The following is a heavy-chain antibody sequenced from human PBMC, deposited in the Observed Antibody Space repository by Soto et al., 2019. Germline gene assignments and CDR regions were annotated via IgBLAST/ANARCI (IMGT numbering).Heavy chain of an antibody. D-gene: IGHD2-15*01. CDR1: GLTFSSYW. J-gene: IGHJ4*02. CDR3: VRTSLVVAAATRGYY. Sequence: EVQLVESGGGLVQPGGSLRLSCAASGLTFSSYWMHWVRQAPGKGLLWVSRINSDGSSTSYADSVKGRFTSPSDNAKNTLYLQMNSLRADDTAVYYCVRTSLVVAAATRGYYWGQGTLVTVSS. CDR2: INSDGSST. V-gene: IGHV3-74*01.